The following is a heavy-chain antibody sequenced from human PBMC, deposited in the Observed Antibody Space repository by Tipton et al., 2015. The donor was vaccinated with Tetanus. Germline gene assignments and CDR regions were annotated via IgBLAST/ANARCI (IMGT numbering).Heavy chain of an antibody. V-gene: IGHV3-21*04. J-gene: IGHJ4*02. Sequence: SLRLSCEASGFSFSSYSMNWVRQAPGKGLDWVSSISSGGNYIYYADSVKGRFTISRDGNSLYLQMNNLGAEDTAVYYCAKDHLAPGLYFDSWGQGTLVTVSS. CDR1: GFSFSSYS. CDR3: AKDHLAPGLYFDS. D-gene: IGHD3-10*01. CDR2: ISSGGNYI.